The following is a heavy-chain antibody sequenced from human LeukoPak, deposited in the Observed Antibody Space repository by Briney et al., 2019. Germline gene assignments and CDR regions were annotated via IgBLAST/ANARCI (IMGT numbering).Heavy chain of an antibody. V-gene: IGHV3-23*01. J-gene: IGHJ6*03. CDR3: AKDGSDGSGSDWMNYYYYMDV. CDR1: GFTFSSYA. CDR2: ISGSSGSI. Sequence: GGSLRLSCAASGFTFSSYAMSWVRQAPGKGLEWVSSISGSSGSIYYADSVKGRFTISRDNSKNTLYLQMNSLRAEDTAVYYCAKDGSDGSGSDWMNYYYYMDVWGKGTTVTVSS. D-gene: IGHD3-10*01.